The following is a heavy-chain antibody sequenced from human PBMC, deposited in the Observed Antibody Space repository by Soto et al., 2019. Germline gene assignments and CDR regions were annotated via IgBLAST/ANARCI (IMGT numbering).Heavy chain of an antibody. CDR3: AKDPINRYSSGWGLFDY. D-gene: IGHD6-19*01. CDR1: GVTCSSDA. J-gene: IGHJ4*02. V-gene: IGHV3-23*01. CDR2: ISGSGGST. Sequence: PGWSLRLSFAASGVTCSSDAMGGFRQAPGKGLEGVSAISGSGGSTYYADSVKGRFTISRDNSKNTLYLQMNSLRAEDTAVYYCAKDPINRYSSGWGLFDYWGQGTLVTVSS.